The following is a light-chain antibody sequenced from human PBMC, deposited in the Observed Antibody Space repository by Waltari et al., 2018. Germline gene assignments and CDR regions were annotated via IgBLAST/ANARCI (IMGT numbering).Light chain of an antibody. CDR2: SMS. CDR3: QQLHDYPLS. CDR1: QGIGNS. J-gene: IGKJ4*01. Sequence: AIRMTQSPSSFSASTGDRVTITCRASQGIGNSLAWYQQKPGKPPNLVIYSMSTLQSGVPSRFSGSGSVTDFNLTISSLQPDDLASYYCQQLHDYPLSFGGGTKVEIK. V-gene: IGKV1-8*01.